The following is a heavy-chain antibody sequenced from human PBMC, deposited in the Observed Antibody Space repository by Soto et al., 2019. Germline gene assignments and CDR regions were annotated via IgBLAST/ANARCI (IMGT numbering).Heavy chain of an antibody. CDR3: ARIAVAGTGYFDL. Sequence: QRQLQESGPGLVKPSETLSLTCTVSGGSISSSSYYWGWIRQPPGKGLEWIGSIYYSGSTYYNPSLKSRVTISVDTSKNQFSLKLSSVTAADTAVYYCARIAVAGTGYFDLWGRGTLVTVSS. CDR2: IYYSGST. D-gene: IGHD6-19*01. V-gene: IGHV4-39*01. CDR1: GGSISSSSYY. J-gene: IGHJ2*01.